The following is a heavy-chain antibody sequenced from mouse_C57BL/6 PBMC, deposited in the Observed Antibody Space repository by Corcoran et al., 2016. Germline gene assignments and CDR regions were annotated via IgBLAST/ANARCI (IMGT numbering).Heavy chain of an antibody. CDR3: ARRTSKGAWFAY. V-gene: IGHV1-19*01. CDR2: INPYNGGT. Sequence: EVQLQQSGPELVKTGASVKISCKASGYTFTDYYMNWVKQSHGKSLEWIGVINPYNGGTSYNQKFKGKATLTVDKSSSTAYMELNSLTSEDSAVYYCARRTSKGAWFAYWGQGTLVTVSA. CDR1: GYTFTDYY. J-gene: IGHJ3*01. D-gene: IGHD1-3*01.